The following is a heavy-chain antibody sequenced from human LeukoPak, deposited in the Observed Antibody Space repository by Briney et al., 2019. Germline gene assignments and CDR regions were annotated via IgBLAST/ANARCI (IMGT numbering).Heavy chain of an antibody. D-gene: IGHD2-2*01. V-gene: IGHV4-39*07. CDR1: GGSISSSSYY. J-gene: IGHJ5*02. CDR2: IYYSGST. CDR3: ARRGGKYCSSTSCQLPFDP. Sequence: PSETLSLTCTVSGGSISSSSYYWGWIRQPPGKGLEWIGSIYYSGSTYYNPSLKSRVTISVDTSKNQFSLKLSSVTAADTAVYYCARRGGKYCSSTSCQLPFDPWGQGTLVTVSS.